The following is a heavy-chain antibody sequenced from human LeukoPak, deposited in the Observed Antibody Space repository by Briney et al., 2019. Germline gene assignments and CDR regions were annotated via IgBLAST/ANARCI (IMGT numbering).Heavy chain of an antibody. CDR2: ISSSGSTI. Sequence: GGSLRLSCAASGFTFSSYEMNWVRQAPGKGLEWVSYISSSGSTIYYADSVKGRFTISRDNAKNSLYLQMNSLRAEDTAVYYCARSSAGRRIAAAADFDYWGQGTLVTVSS. CDR1: GFTFSSYE. CDR3: ARSSAGRRIAAAADFDY. D-gene: IGHD6-13*01. V-gene: IGHV3-48*03. J-gene: IGHJ4*02.